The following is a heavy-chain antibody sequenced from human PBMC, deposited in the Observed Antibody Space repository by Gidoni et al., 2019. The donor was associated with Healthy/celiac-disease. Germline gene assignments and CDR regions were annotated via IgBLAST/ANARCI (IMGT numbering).Heavy chain of an antibody. CDR2: IDWDDDK. V-gene: IGHV2-70*04. CDR3: ARTQVVPAAISRGYYYYLDV. CDR1: GFSLRTSGMR. J-gene: IGHJ6*03. Sequence: QVTLKESGPALVKPTQTLTLTCTFSGFSLRTSGMRVSWIRQPPGKALEWLARIDWDDDKFYSTSLKTRLTISKDTSKNQVVLTMTNMDPVDTATYYCARTQVVPAAISRGYYYYLDVWGKGTTVTVSS. D-gene: IGHD2-2*01.